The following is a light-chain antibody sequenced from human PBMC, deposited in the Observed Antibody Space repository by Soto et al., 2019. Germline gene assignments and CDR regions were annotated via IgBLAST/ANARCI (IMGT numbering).Light chain of an antibody. CDR1: QSLSSNY. CDR3: QHYGRSAIFT. CDR2: GAS. J-gene: IGKJ3*01. V-gene: IGKV3-20*01. Sequence: EIVLTQSPGTLSLSPGEIATLSCRASQSLSSNYLAWYQQKPGQAPRLLIYGASSRASGIPDRFSGSGSGTDFTLTISSVEPEDFAVYYCQHYGRSAIFTLGPRNTVDIK.